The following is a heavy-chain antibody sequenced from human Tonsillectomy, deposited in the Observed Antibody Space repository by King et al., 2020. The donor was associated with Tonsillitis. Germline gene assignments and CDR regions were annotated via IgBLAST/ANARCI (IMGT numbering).Heavy chain of an antibody. Sequence: QLQQWGAGLLKPSETLSLTCAVSGGSFTNYYWKWIRQPPGKGLEWIGEIKHSESTSYNPSLMGRVTISLDTSKNQFSLKLTAVTAADTAVYYCARADYLFWGQGTLVTVSS. J-gene: IGHJ4*02. V-gene: IGHV4-34*01. CDR3: ARADYLF. CDR2: IKHSEST. D-gene: IGHD3-10*01. CDR1: GGSFTNYY.